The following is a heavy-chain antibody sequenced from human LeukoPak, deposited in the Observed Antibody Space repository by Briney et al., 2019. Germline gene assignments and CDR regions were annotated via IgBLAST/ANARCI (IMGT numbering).Heavy chain of an antibody. CDR3: ARGRYYDSSGYYPDY. CDR2: IYTSGST. D-gene: IGHD3-22*01. V-gene: IGHV4-4*07. CDR1: GGSISSYY. J-gene: IGHJ4*02. Sequence: SETLSLTCTVSGGSISSYYWSWIRQPAGKGLEWIGRIYTSGSTNYNPSLKSRVTMSVDTSKNQFSLKLSSVTAADTAVYYCARGRYYDSSGYYPDYWGQGTLVTVSS.